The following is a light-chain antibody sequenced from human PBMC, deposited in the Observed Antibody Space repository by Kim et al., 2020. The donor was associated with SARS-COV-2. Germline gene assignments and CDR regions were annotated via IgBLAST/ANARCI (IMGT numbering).Light chain of an antibody. CDR1: QSVSSSY. CDR3: QQYGSSPPMYT. CDR2: GAS. J-gene: IGKJ2*01. Sequence: PGERPTLSCRASQSVSSSYLAWYKQKPGQAPRLLIYGASSRATGIPDRFSGSGSGTDFTLTISRLEPEDFAVYYCQQYGSSPPMYTFGQGTKLEI. V-gene: IGKV3-20*01.